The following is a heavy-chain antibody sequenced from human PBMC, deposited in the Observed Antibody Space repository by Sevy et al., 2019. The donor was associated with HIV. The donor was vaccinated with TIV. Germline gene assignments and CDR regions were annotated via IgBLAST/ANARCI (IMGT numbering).Heavy chain of an antibody. Sequence: ASVKVSCKVSGYTLTELSMHWVRQAPGKGLEWMGGFDPEDGETIYAQKFQGRVTMTEATSTDTAYMELSSLRSEDTAVYYCATEESYGMDVWGQWTTVTVSS. V-gene: IGHV1-24*01. CDR2: FDPEDGET. CDR1: GYTLTELS. J-gene: IGHJ6*02. CDR3: ATEESYGMDV.